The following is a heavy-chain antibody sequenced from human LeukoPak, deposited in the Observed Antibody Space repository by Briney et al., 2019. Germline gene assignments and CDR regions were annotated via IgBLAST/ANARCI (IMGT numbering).Heavy chain of an antibody. CDR1: GGSISSSSYY. CDR3: ARHSGMTKVTAYLDC. D-gene: IGHD4-17*01. J-gene: IGHJ4*02. CDR2: TYYSGDN. V-gene: IGHV4-39*01. Sequence: PSETLSPTCTVSGGSISSSSYYWGWIRPPPGKGLEWIGSTYYSGDNYYNPALKSRVNITVDTSKNQFYLKLSSVTAADTAVYYCARHSGMTKVTAYLDCWGQGTLVTVSS.